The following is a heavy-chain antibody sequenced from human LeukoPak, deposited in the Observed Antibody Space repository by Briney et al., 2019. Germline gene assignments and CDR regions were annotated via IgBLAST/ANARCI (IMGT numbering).Heavy chain of an antibody. J-gene: IGHJ4*02. Sequence: ASVKVSCKASGYTFTSYDINWVRQATGQGLEWMGWMNPNSGNTGYAQKFQGRVTITRDTSTSTAYMELRSLRSDDTAVYYCARDKVTTPTSFDYWGQGTLVTVSS. CDR2: MNPNSGNT. V-gene: IGHV1-8*03. CDR1: GYTFTSYD. CDR3: ARDKVTTPTSFDY. D-gene: IGHD4-17*01.